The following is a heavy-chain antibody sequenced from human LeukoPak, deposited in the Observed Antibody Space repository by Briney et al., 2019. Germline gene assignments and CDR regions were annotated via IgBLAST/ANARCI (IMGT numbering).Heavy chain of an antibody. V-gene: IGHV1-2*02. Sequence: ASVTVSCTASGYTFTVYYMHWVRQAPGQGLEWMGWINTNSGGTNYAQKFQGRVTMTRVTSISTAFMELSRLGTDDTAVYYCARDYLQLELRGCLPRGDWFDPWGQGTLVTVSS. CDR1: GYTFTVYY. J-gene: IGHJ5*02. CDR3: ARDYLQLELRGCLPRGDWFDP. D-gene: IGHD1-1*01. CDR2: INTNSGGT.